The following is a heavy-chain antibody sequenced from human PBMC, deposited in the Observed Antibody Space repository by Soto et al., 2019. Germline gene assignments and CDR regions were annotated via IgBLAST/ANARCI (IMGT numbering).Heavy chain of an antibody. CDR1: GGSFSGYY. D-gene: IGHD3-9*01. CDR3: ASDDYAISTGYYQS. CDR2: INHSGST. Sequence: SETVYLTCAVYGGSFSGYYWSWIRQPPGKGLEWIGEINHSGSTNYNPSLKSRVTIAVDTCKNQFSLRLSSVTAADTAVYYCASDDYAISTGYYQSWCPGPLVTVSS. V-gene: IGHV4-34*01. J-gene: IGHJ5*02.